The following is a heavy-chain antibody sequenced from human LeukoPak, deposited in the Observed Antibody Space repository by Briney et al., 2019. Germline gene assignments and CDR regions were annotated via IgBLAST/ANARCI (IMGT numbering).Heavy chain of an antibody. CDR1: GFTFSSYS. Sequence: GGSLRLSCAASGFTFSSYSMNWVRQAPGKGLEWVSSISSSSSYIYYADSVKGRFTISRDNAENSLYLQMNSLRAEDTAVYYCARKYFSNGVCYLFDYWGQGTLVTVSS. J-gene: IGHJ4*02. CDR2: ISSSSSYI. D-gene: IGHD2-8*01. V-gene: IGHV3-21*01. CDR3: ARKYFSNGVCYLFDY.